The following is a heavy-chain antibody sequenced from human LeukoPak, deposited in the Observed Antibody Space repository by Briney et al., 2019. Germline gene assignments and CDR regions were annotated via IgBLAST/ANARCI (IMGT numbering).Heavy chain of an antibody. CDR2: IKQDGSEK. D-gene: IGHD3-22*01. Sequence: GGSLRLPCAASGFTFSSYWMSWVRQAPGKGLEWVANIKQDGSEKYYVDSVKGRFTISRDNAKNSLYLQMNSLRAEDTAVYYCARVTPSNGYLVVGAFDIWGQGTMVTVSS. CDR1: GFTFSSYW. J-gene: IGHJ3*02. CDR3: ARVTPSNGYLVVGAFDI. V-gene: IGHV3-7*01.